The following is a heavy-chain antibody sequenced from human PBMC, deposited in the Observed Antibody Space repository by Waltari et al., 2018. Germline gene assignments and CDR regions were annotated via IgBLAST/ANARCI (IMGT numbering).Heavy chain of an antibody. J-gene: IGHJ4*02. CDR1: GFTFSSYA. CDR2: ISYDGSNK. Sequence: QVQLVESGGGVVQPGRSLRLSCAASGFTFSSYAMHWVRQAPGKGLEWVAVISYDGSNKYYADSVNGRFTISRDNSKNTLYLQMNSLRAEDTAVYYCARDEGGWYFNYFDYWGQGTLVTVSS. CDR3: ARDEGGWYFNYFDY. D-gene: IGHD6-19*01. V-gene: IGHV3-30*01.